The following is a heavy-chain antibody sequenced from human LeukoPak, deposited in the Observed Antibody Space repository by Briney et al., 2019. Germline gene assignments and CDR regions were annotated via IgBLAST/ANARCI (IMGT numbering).Heavy chain of an antibody. CDR2: IIPIFGTA. CDR1: VGTFISYA. V-gene: IGHV1-69*06. CDR3: ARPIFRPYCGGDCYDY. D-gene: IGHD2-21*02. J-gene: IGHJ4*02. Sequence: PVKVSCKASVGTFISYAISWVRQAPGQGLEWMGRIIPIFGTANYAQKFQGRVTITADKSTSTAYMELSSLRSEDTAVYYCARPIFRPYCGGDCYDYWGQGTLVTVSS.